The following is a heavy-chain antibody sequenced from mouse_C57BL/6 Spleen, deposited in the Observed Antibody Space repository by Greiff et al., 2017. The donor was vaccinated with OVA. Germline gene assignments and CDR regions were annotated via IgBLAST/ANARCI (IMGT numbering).Heavy chain of an antibody. J-gene: IGHJ4*01. CDR1: GYTFTSYW. D-gene: IGHD2-4*01. V-gene: IGHV1-64*01. Sequence: QVQLQQPGAELVKPGASVKLSCKASGYTFTSYWMHWVKQRPGQGLEWIGMIHPNSGSTNYNEKFKSKATLTVDKSSSTAYMQLSSLTSEDSAVYYCARSSYDDDLYYYAMDYWGQGTSVTVSS. CDR3: ARSSYDDDLYYYAMDY. CDR2: IHPNSGST.